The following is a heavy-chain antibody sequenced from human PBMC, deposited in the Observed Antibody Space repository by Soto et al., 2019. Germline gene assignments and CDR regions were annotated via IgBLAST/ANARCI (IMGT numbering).Heavy chain of an antibody. Sequence: GGSLRLSCAASGFTFSSYVMHWVRQSPGKGLEWVAVIWYDGSNKYYADSVKGRFTISRDNSKNTLYLQMNSLRAEDTAVYYCARDSAVLAAAGPFLYYYYGMDVWGQGTTVTVSS. J-gene: IGHJ6*02. CDR2: IWYDGSNK. D-gene: IGHD6-13*01. CDR1: GFTFSSYV. V-gene: IGHV3-33*01. CDR3: ARDSAVLAAAGPFLYYYYGMDV.